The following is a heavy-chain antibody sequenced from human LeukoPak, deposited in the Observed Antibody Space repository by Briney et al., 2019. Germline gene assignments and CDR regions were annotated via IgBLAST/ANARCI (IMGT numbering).Heavy chain of an antibody. CDR2: MNPNSANT. V-gene: IGHV1-8*03. Sequence: ASVKVSCKASGYTFTNYDVNWVRQAPGQGLEWMGWMNPNSANTGYAQKFQGRVTLTRDTSISTAYMELHSLRSEDTAVYYCARGPSYHSWSGSAYQYYYMDVWGKGTTVTVSS. D-gene: IGHD3-3*01. J-gene: IGHJ6*03. CDR3: ARGPSYHSWSGSAYQYYYMDV. CDR1: GYTFTNYD.